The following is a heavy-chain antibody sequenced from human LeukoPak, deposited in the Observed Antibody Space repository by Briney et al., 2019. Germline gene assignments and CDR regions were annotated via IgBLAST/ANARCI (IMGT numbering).Heavy chain of an antibody. CDR3: ARGTPTTRDFDY. J-gene: IGHJ4*02. CDR1: AFTFSSYG. CDR2: ISGDGRDI. Sequence: YPGGSLRLSCAASAFTFSSYGMSWVRQAPGKGLEWVSAISGDGRDIFYADAVKGRFTISRDNAKNSLYLQMNSLRAEDTAVYYCARGTPTTRDFDYWGQGTLVTVSS. D-gene: IGHD4-11*01. V-gene: IGHV3-21*01.